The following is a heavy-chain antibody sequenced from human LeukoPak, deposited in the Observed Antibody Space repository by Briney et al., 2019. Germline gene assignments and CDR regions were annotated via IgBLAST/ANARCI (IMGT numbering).Heavy chain of an antibody. CDR3: ARHEYSGSYYGLSWFDP. CDR1: GYSISSGFY. CDR2: IYYSGST. Sequence: SETLSLTCTVSGYSISSGFYWGWIRQPPGKGLEWIASIYYSGSTYYNPSLKSRVTISVDTSKNQLSLKLSSLTAADTAVYYCARHEYSGSYYGLSWFDPWGQGTLVTVSS. D-gene: IGHD1-26*01. J-gene: IGHJ5*02. V-gene: IGHV4-38-2*02.